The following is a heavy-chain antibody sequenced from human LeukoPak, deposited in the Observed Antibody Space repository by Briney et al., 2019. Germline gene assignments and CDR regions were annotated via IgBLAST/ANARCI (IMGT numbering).Heavy chain of an antibody. D-gene: IGHD1-26*01. Sequence: SGGSLRLSRAASGFTFSSYWMSWVRQAPGKGLEWVANINKDGGEKYYVDSVKGRFTISRDNAKNSLYLQMNSLRADDTAVYYCVKDSPPRYSGSPPAYWGQGTLVTVSS. V-gene: IGHV3-7*03. CDR2: INKDGGEK. CDR1: GFTFSSYW. J-gene: IGHJ4*02. CDR3: VKDSPPRYSGSPPAY.